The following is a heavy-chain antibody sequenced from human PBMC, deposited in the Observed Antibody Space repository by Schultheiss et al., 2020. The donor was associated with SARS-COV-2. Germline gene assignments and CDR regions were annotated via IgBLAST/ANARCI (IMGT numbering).Heavy chain of an antibody. CDR1: GGSVSSNSYF. D-gene: IGHD6-19*01. J-gene: IGHJ5*02. CDR3: ARTGAGSYWPRVNWFDP. CDR2: ISYSGSA. V-gene: IGHV4-39*07. Sequence: SETLSLICTVSGGSVSSNSYFWGWIRQPPGKGLEWIGTISYSGSAYYNPSLKSRVTISVDTSKNQFSLKLSSVTAADTAVYYCARTGAGSYWPRVNWFDPWGQGTLVTVSS.